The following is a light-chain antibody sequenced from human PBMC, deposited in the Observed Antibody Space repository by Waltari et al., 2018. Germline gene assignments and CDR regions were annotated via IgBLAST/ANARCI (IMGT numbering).Light chain of an antibody. J-gene: IGLJ3*02. Sequence: QTVVTQEPSLSVSPGGTVTLTCTLSSGSVSTTSYATWYQQTPGQPPRTLVYKANARSSGVPGRLSGSILGNKAALTITGAQADDESDYYCALYMGSGIWVFGGGTKLTVL. CDR2: KAN. CDR1: SGSVSTTSY. CDR3: ALYMGSGIWV. V-gene: IGLV8-61*01.